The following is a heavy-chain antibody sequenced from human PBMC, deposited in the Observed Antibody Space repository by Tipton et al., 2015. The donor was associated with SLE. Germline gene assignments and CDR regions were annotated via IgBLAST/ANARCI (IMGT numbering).Heavy chain of an antibody. V-gene: IGHV3-48*03. CDR2: ISSSGSTI. CDR3: AGERTMTTVTLDY. CDR1: GFTFSSYE. J-gene: IGHJ4*02. Sequence: SLRLSYAASGFTFSSYEMNWVRQAPGKGLEWVSYISSSGSTIYYADSVKGRFTISRDNAKNSLYLQMNSLRAEDTAVYYCAGERTMTTVTLDYWGQGTLVTVSS. D-gene: IGHD4-17*01.